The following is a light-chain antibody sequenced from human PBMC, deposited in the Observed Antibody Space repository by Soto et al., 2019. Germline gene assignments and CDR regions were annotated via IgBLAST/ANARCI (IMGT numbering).Light chain of an antibody. CDR3: QQYNSYSWT. CDR2: KAS. Sequence: DIQMTQSPSTLSASVGDRVTITCRASQSISSWLAWYQQKPGKAPKLLIYKASSLESGVPSRFSGSGSGTEFTPTISSLQPDDFAASYCQQYNSYSWTFGQGTKVDIK. J-gene: IGKJ1*01. V-gene: IGKV1-5*03. CDR1: QSISSW.